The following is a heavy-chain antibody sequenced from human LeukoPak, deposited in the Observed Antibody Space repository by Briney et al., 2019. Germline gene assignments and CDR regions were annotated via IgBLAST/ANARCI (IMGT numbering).Heavy chain of an antibody. CDR1: GGSISSSSYY. CDR3: ARLWGDYGDYFDY. Sequence: SETLSLTCTVSGGSISSSSYYWGWIRQPPGKGLEWIGSIYYSGSTYYNPSLKSRVTISVDTSKNQFSLKLSSVTAADTAVYYCARLWGDYGDYFDYWGQGTLVTVSS. J-gene: IGHJ4*02. D-gene: IGHD4-17*01. V-gene: IGHV4-39*01. CDR2: IYYSGST.